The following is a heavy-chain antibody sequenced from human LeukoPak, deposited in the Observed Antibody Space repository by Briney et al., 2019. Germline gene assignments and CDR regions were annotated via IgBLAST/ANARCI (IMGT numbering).Heavy chain of an antibody. J-gene: IGHJ5*02. CDR2: IYYTGTT. Sequence: SETLSLTCIVSGGSINGRYWSWVRQSPGKGLEWIGYIYYTGTTNYNPSFKSRVTVSLDTSNNRFSLKMTSVTAADTAVYFCARKVQGWFDAWGQGILVTVSS. V-gene: IGHV4-59*11. CDR1: GGSINGRY. CDR3: ARKVQGWFDA. D-gene: IGHD3-10*01.